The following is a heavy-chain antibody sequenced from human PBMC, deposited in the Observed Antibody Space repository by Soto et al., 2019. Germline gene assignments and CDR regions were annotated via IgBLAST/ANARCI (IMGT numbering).Heavy chain of an antibody. D-gene: IGHD3-22*01. CDR2: INHSGST. J-gene: IGHJ6*02. V-gene: IGHV4-34*01. CDR3: ARVVRDSSGYYYLYYYYGMDV. Sequence: PSETLSLTCAFYGLSFSGYYWGWIRQPPGKGLGWFGEINHSGSTNYNPSLKSRVTISVDTSKNQFSLKLSSVTAADTAVYYCARVVRDSSGYYYLYYYYGMDVWGQGTMVTVSS. CDR1: GLSFSGYY.